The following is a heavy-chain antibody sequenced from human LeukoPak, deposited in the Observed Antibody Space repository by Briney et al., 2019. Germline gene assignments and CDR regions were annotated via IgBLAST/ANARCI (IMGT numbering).Heavy chain of an antibody. V-gene: IGHV3-11*01. J-gene: IGHJ4*02. CDR2: ISISVSTI. CDR3: AAGYGSGSYSV. CDR1: GFTFNDFSDYY. D-gene: IGHD3-10*01. Sequence: GGSLRLSCAASGFTFNDFSDYYLSWIRQAPGKGLECVSYISISVSTISHADSVKGRFAISRDNAKKSLSLQMDSLRAEDTAVYYCAAGYGSGSYSVWGQGTLVTVSS.